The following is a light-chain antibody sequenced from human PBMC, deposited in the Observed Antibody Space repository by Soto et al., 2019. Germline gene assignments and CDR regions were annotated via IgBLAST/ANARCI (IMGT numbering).Light chain of an antibody. CDR2: TAS. CDR3: QKFNSYPLN. J-gene: IGKJ4*01. CDR1: QGISSY. V-gene: IGKV1-9*01. Sequence: QFTQSPSSLAASVLDRVTITCLASQGISSYLAWYQQKPGRAPKLLIHTASTLQSEVPSRFSGSGSGTDFTLTISSLQPEDFATYYCQKFNSYPLNFGGGTKVDIK.